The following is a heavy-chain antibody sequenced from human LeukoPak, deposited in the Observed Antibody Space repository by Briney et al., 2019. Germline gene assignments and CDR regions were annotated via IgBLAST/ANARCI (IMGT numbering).Heavy chain of an antibody. CDR3: ARDFGFGEGYYYYGMDV. CDR1: GGTFSSYA. V-gene: IGHV1-69*01. J-gene: IGHJ6*02. Sequence: SAKVSCKASGGTFSSYAISWVRQAPGQGLEWMGGIIPIFGTANYAQKFQGRVTITADESTSTAYMELSSLRSEDTAVYYCARDFGFGEGYYYYGMDVWGQGTTVTVSS. D-gene: IGHD3-10*01. CDR2: IIPIFGTA.